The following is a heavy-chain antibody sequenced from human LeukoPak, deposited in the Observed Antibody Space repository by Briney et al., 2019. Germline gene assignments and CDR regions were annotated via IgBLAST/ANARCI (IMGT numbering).Heavy chain of an antibody. CDR2: INSDGSWT. CDR1: GNSW. V-gene: IGHV3-74*01. J-gene: IGHJ4*02. Sequence: GGSLRLSCAASGNSWMHWVRQAPGKGLVWVSHINSDGSWTSYADSVKGRFTISKDNAKNTVYLQMNSLRAEDTAVYYCVSFYVTYWGRGTLVTVSS. CDR3: VSFYVTY. D-gene: IGHD2/OR15-2a*01.